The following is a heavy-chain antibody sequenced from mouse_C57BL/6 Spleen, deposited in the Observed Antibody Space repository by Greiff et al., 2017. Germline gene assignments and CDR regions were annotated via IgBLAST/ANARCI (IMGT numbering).Heavy chain of an antibody. D-gene: IGHD2-2*01. CDR2: IYPGNGDT. J-gene: IGHJ4*01. CDR1: GYTFTSYN. Sequence: QVQLQQSGAELVRPGASVKMSCKASGYTFTSYNMHWVKQTPRQGLEWIGAIYPGNGDTSYNQKFKGKATLTVDKSSSTAYMQLSSLTSEDSAVYFCAENIYYGYDYYARDYWGQGTSVTVSS. V-gene: IGHV1-12*01. CDR3: AENIYYGYDYYARDY.